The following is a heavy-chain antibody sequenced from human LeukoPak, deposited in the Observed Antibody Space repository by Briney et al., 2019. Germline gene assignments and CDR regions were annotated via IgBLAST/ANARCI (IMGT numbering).Heavy chain of an antibody. CDR2: ISYDGSNK. CDR3: AKDRLYDFWSGEFDY. Sequence: GALRLSCAASRFTFSSYAMHWVRQAPGKGLEWVAVISYDGSNKYYADSVKGRFTISRDNSKNTLYLQMNSLRAEDTAVYYCAKDRLYDFWSGEFDYWGQGTLVTVSS. V-gene: IGHV3-30-3*01. CDR1: RFTFSSYA. J-gene: IGHJ4*02. D-gene: IGHD3-3*01.